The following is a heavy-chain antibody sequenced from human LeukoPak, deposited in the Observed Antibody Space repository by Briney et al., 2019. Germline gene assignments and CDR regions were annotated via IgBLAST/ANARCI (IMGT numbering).Heavy chain of an antibody. CDR2: INSDGSST. J-gene: IGHJ4*02. CDR3: ARGGGYDSSGYYYYFDY. D-gene: IGHD3-22*01. V-gene: IGHV3-74*01. Sequence: GGSLRLSCAASGFTFSSYWMHWVRQAPGKGLVWVSRINSDGSSTSYADSVKGRFTISRDNAKNTLYLQMNSLRAEDTAVYYCARGGGYDSSGYYYYFDYWGQGTLVTVSS. CDR1: GFTFSSYW.